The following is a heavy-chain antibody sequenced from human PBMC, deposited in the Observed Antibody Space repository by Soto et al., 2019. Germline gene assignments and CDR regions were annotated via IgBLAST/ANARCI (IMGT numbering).Heavy chain of an antibody. J-gene: IGHJ4*02. V-gene: IGHV1-45*02. CDR1: GNTFTYRY. D-gene: IGHD1-26*01. CDR2: ITPFSGDV. Sequence: QMQLVQSGAEVKKTGSTVTVSCKALGNTFTYRYLHWVRQTPGQALEWMGWITPFSGDVHYAQKFQEQVTLTRARTINNAYMRMSSLRSKDTAMYYSASGGAGSGPFTWELPDHWGQGTLVTVSS. CDR3: ASGGAGSGPFTWELPDH.